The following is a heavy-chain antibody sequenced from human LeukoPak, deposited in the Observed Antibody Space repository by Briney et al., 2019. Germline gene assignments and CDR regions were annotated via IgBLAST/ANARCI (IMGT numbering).Heavy chain of an antibody. J-gene: IGHJ5*02. CDR3: AKSQINIVVVVAATGDWFDP. CDR1: GFTFSSYS. CDR2: ISGSGGST. V-gene: IGHV3-23*01. D-gene: IGHD2-15*01. Sequence: GGSLRLXCAASGFTFSSYSMNWVRQAPGKGLEWVSAISGSGGSTYYADSVKGRFTISRDNSKNTLYLQMNSLRAEDTAVYYCAKSQINIVVVVAATGDWFDPWGQGTLVTVSS.